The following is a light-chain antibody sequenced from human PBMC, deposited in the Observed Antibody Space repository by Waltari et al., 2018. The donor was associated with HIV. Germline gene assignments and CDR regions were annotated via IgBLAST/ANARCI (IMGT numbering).Light chain of an antibody. Sequence: QSALTQPRSVSGSPGQSVTIPCTGTSRDIGGHHYVSWYQQLPGKVPKLMIYDLTKRPSGVPDRFSGSKSGNTASLTISGLQAEDEADYYCCSFAGSYTWLFGGGTKLTVL. CDR2: DLT. CDR3: CSFAGSYTWL. CDR1: SRDIGGHHY. J-gene: IGLJ2*01. V-gene: IGLV2-11*01.